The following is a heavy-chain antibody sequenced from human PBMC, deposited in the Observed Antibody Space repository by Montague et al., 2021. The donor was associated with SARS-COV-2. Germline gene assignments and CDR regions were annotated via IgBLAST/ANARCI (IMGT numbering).Heavy chain of an antibody. D-gene: IGHD3-22*01. CDR3: ARGPDSSGYYNDFDY. CDR2: IYDSETI. Sequence: SETLSLTCAVSGGSISSSHWFTWVRQPPGKGLEWIGDIYDSETINYNPSLKRRVTISVDRTKNQFSLKLSSVTAADTAAYYCARGPDSSGYYNDFDYWGQGTLVTVSS. CDR1: GGSISSSHW. V-gene: IGHV4-4*02. J-gene: IGHJ4*02.